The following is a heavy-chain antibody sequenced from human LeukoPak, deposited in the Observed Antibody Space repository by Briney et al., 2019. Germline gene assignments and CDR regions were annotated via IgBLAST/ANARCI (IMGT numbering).Heavy chain of an antibody. CDR2: IIPVLGTA. D-gene: IGHD3-22*01. CDR3: ASSPTPTYYYDSSGLPEGAFDI. CDR1: GDTFSSYA. J-gene: IGHJ3*02. Sequence: SLKVSCKASGDTFSSYAISWVRQAPGQGLEWMGEIIPVLGTANYAQTFQGRVTITTDESTSTAYMELSSLRSEDTAVYYCASSPTPTYYYDSSGLPEGAFDIWGQGTMVTVSS. V-gene: IGHV1-69*05.